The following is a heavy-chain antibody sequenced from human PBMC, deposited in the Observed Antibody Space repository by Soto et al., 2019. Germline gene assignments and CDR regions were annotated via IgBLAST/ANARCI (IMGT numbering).Heavy chain of an antibody. CDR2: INPSGGST. J-gene: IGHJ4*02. CDR3: ARARGYCSGGSCYSWLFDY. Sequence: ASVKVSGKASGYTFTSYYMHWVRQAPGQGLEWMGIINPSGGSTSYAQKFQGRVTMTRDTSTSTVYMELSSLRSEDTAVYYCARARGYCSGGSCYSWLFDYWGQGTLVTVSS. V-gene: IGHV1-46*01. CDR1: GYTFTSYY. D-gene: IGHD2-15*01.